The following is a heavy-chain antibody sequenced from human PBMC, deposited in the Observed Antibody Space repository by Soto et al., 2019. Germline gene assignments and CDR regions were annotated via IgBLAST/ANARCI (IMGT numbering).Heavy chain of an antibody. CDR3: ASGSGIVGATSGWFDP. CDR2: ITPFNGNT. Sequence: SVKVSCKASGYTFTYRYLHWLRQAPGQALEWMGWITPFNGNTNYAQKFQDRVTITRDRSMSTAYMELSSLRSEDTAMYYCASGSGIVGATSGWFDPWGQGSLVTVSS. D-gene: IGHD1-26*01. J-gene: IGHJ5*02. V-gene: IGHV1-45*02. CDR1: GYTFTYRY.